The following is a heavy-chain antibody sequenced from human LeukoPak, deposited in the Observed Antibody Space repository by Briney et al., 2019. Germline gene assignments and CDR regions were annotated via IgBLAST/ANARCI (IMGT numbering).Heavy chain of an antibody. CDR1: GFTFSSYG. D-gene: IGHD3-22*01. CDR3: ARHHYYDSSGYYRGGDY. V-gene: IGHV3-33*01. Sequence: GGSLRLSCAASGFTFSSYGMHWVRQAPGKGLEWVAVIWYDGSNKYYADSVKGRFTISRDNSKNTLYLQMNSLRAEDTAVYYCARHHYYDSSGYYRGGDYWGQGTLVTVSS. CDR2: IWYDGSNK. J-gene: IGHJ4*02.